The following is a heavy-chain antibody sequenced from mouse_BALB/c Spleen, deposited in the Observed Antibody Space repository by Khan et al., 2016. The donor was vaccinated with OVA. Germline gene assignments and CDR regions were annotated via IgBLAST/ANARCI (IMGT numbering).Heavy chain of an antibody. CDR1: GYIFTSYW. D-gene: IGHD3-2*02. Sequence: QVRLQQSGAELVRPGASVKLSCKTSGYIFTSYWMHWVKQRSGQGLEWIARIYPGTDNTYYNENLKDKATLTADKSSSTAYMQLSSLKSEDSAVYFCAREEALYYFDYWGQGTTLTVSS. CDR2: IYPGTDNT. CDR3: AREEALYYFDY. J-gene: IGHJ2*01. V-gene: IGHV1-76*01.